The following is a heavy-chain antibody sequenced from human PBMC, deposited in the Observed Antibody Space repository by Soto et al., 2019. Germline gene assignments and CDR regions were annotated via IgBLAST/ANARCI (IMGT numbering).Heavy chain of an antibody. J-gene: IGHJ4*02. CDR1: GYTFTHYY. Sequence: QVQLVQSGAEVKKPGASVKVSCRTSGYTFTHYYIHWVRQAPGQGLEWLAIINPASGSTNYAQDFQGRVTLTMDTSTTTVYMELSGLRADDTAIFYCARDLAAGEHWGQGTLVTVSS. V-gene: IGHV1-46*01. CDR2: INPASGST. CDR3: ARDLAAGEH. D-gene: IGHD6-13*01.